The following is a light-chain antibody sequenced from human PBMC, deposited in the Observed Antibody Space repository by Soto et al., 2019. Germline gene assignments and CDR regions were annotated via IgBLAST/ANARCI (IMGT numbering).Light chain of an antibody. J-gene: IGKJ2*01. CDR1: QSIPTNT. V-gene: IGKV3-20*01. CDR2: STS. Sequence: EVMLTQSPATLSLSPGDRATLSCRASQSIPTNTLAWYQHKPGQAPRLLIYSTSTRATGIPDRFSGSGSGTDFTLTISRLEPEDFAVYYCQRNSFGQGTRLDFK. CDR3: QRNS.